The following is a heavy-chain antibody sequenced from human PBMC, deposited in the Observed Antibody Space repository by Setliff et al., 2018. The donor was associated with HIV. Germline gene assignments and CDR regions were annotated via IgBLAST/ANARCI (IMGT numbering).Heavy chain of an antibody. J-gene: IGHJ5*02. V-gene: IGHV4-39*01. Sequence: SETLSLTCTVSGDSISNSRYYWSWIRQPPGKGLEWIGSIYYSGSTYYKPSLKSRVTISVDTSKNQFSLKMSSVTAADAAVYYCASRVYYYDSSGYLREEGFDPWGQGTLVTVSS. CDR2: IYYSGST. D-gene: IGHD3-22*01. CDR1: GDSISNSRYY. CDR3: ASRVYYYDSSGYLREEGFDP.